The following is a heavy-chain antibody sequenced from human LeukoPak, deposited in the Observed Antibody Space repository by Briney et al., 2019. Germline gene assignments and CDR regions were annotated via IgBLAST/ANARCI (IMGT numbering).Heavy chain of an antibody. CDR3: KIVVVTSLVMDY. CDR1: GYTLTELS. J-gene: IGHJ4*02. V-gene: IGHV1-24*01. D-gene: IGHD3-22*01. Sequence: ASVKVSCKVSGYTLTELSMHWVRQAPGKGLEWMGGFDPEDGETVYAQKFQGRVTMTEDTSTDTAYMELSSLRSEDTAVYYCKIVVVTSLVMDYWGQGTLVTVSS. CDR2: FDPEDGET.